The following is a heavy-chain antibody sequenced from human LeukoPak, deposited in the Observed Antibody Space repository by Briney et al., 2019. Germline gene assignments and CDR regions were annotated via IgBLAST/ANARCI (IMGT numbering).Heavy chain of an antibody. CDR1: GYTLTELS. CDR3: ARQGAAAGTWYYGMDV. Sequence: ASVKVSCKVSGYTLTELSMHWVRQMPGKGLEWMGIIYPGDSDTRYSPSFQGQVTISADKSISTAYLQWSSLKASDTAMYYCARQGAAAGTWYYGMDVWGQGTTVTVSS. J-gene: IGHJ6*02. CDR2: IYPGDSDT. D-gene: IGHD6-13*01. V-gene: IGHV5-51*01.